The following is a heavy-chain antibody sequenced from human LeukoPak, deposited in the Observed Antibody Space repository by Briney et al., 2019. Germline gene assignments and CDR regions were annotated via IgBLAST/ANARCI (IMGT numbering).Heavy chain of an antibody. V-gene: IGHV1-18*01. CDR1: GYTFTSYG. D-gene: IGHD3-22*01. CDR3: ARGGYYDSSGAPDY. J-gene: IGHJ4*02. Sequence: ASVKVSCKASGYTFTSYGISWVRQAPGRGLEWMGWISGYSGNTNYAQKFQGRVTMTTDTSTSTAYMELRSLRSDDTAVYYCARGGYYDSSGAPDYWGQGTLVTVSS. CDR2: ISGYSGNT.